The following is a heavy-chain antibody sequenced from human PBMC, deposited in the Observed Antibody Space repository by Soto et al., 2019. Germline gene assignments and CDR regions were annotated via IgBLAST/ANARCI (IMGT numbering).Heavy chain of an antibody. Sequence: GGSLRLSCAASGFTFSSYAMSWVRQAPGKGLEWVSAISGSGGSTYYADSVKGRFTISRDNSKNTLYLQMNSLRAEDTAVYYCAKEDHYCSGGSCYQVPGGLYYMDVWGKGTTVTVSS. CDR2: ISGSGGST. J-gene: IGHJ6*03. CDR3: AKEDHYCSGGSCYQVPGGLYYMDV. CDR1: GFTFSSYA. V-gene: IGHV3-23*01. D-gene: IGHD2-15*01.